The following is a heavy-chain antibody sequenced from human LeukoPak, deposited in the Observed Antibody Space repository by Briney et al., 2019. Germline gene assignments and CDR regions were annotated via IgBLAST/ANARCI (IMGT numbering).Heavy chain of an antibody. Sequence: TGGSLRLSCAASRFTFSGSAMHWVRQASGKGLEWVGRIRSKANSYATAYAASVKGRFTISRDDSKNTAYLQMNSLKTEDTAVYYCTRQADYMITFGGVIGYWGQGTLVTVSS. CDR1: RFTFSGSA. D-gene: IGHD3-16*02. CDR2: IRSKANSYAT. CDR3: TRQADYMITFGGVIGY. J-gene: IGHJ4*02. V-gene: IGHV3-73*01.